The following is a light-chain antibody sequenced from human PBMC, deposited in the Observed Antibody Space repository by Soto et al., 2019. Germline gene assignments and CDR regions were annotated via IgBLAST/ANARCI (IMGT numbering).Light chain of an antibody. CDR3: SSSAGSNYIV. CDR2: EVN. Sequence: QSALTQPPSASGSPGQSVAISCTGSSNDVGGYNYVSWYQQHPGKAPQLMIYEVNKRPSGVPDRFSGSKSGNTASLTVSGLQAEDEADYYCSSSAGSNYIVFGTGPKVT. V-gene: IGLV2-8*01. CDR1: SNDVGGYNY. J-gene: IGLJ1*01.